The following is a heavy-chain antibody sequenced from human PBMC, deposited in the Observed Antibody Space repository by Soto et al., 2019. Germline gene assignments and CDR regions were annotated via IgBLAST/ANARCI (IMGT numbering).Heavy chain of an antibody. V-gene: IGHV4-34*01. CDR3: ARRSSSWYLRAAPYYFDY. J-gene: IGHJ4*02. CDR1: GGSFSGYY. CDR2: INHSGST. D-gene: IGHD6-13*01. Sequence: QSLTCAVYGGSFSGYYWSWIRQPPGKGLEWIGEINHSGSTNYNPSLKSRVTISVDTSKNQFSLKLSSVTAADTAVYYCARRSSSWYLRAAPYYFDYWGQGTLVTVSS.